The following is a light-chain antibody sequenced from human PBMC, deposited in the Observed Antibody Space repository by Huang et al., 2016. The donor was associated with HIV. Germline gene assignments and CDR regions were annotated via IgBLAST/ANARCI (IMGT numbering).Light chain of an antibody. CDR1: QSISTY. Sequence: DIQMTQSPSSLSASVGDRVTITCRSSQSISTYFNWYQQRPGKAPRLLIYDASSLQSGVPSRLRGGGSVTGFTLTISSLQIEDFATYFCQQTYSPPWTFGQGTKVEIK. CDR2: DAS. V-gene: IGKV1-39*01. CDR3: QQTYSPPWT. J-gene: IGKJ1*01.